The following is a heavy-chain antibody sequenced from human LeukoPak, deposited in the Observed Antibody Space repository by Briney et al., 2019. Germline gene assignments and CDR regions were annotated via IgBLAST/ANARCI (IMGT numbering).Heavy chain of an antibody. V-gene: IGHV3-21*01. Sequence: GGSLRLSCAASGFTFSSYSMNWVRQAPGKGLEWVSSISSSSSYIYYADSVKGRFTISRDNAKNSLYLQMNSLRAEDTAVYYCAKGAAAGTPPLFDYWGQGTLVTVSS. CDR3: AKGAAAGTPPLFDY. D-gene: IGHD6-13*01. J-gene: IGHJ4*02. CDR2: ISSSSSYI. CDR1: GFTFSSYS.